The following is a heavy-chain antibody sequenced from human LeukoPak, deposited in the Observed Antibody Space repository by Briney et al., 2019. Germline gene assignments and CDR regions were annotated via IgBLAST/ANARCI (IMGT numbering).Heavy chain of an antibody. J-gene: IGHJ5*02. CDR2: IIPILGIA. Sequence: ASVKVSCKAPGYTFTGYYMHWVRQAPGQGLEWMGRIIPILGIANYAQKFQGRVTITADKSTSTAYMELSSLRSEDTAVYYCARDPDNWFDPWGQGTLVTVSS. CDR3: ARDPDNWFDP. V-gene: IGHV1-69*04. CDR1: GYTFTGYY.